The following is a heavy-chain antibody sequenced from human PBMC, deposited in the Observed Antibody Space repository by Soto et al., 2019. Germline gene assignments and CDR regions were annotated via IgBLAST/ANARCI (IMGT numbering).Heavy chain of an antibody. J-gene: IGHJ4*02. CDR3: TALRGDY. V-gene: IGHV3-30-3*01. CDR2: ISHDETKK. Sequence: GGSLRLSCAASGFTFSTYAMHWVRQPPGKGLDWVAFISHDETKKNYADSVKGRFTIFRDNSKNTLYLQMNSLRDEDTAVYYCTALRGDYWGQGTLVTVSS. CDR1: GFTFSTYA.